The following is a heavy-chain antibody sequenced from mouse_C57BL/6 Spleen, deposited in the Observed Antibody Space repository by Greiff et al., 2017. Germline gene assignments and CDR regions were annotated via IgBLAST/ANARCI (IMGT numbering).Heavy chain of an antibody. Sequence: QVHVKQPGTELVKPGASVKLSCKASGYTFTSYWMHWVKQRPGQGLEWIGNINPSNGGTNYNEKFKSKATLTVDKSSSTAYMQLSSLTSEDSAVYYCARSWGTYYFDYWGQGTTLTVSS. CDR1: GYTFTSYW. J-gene: IGHJ2*01. V-gene: IGHV1-53*01. CDR2: INPSNGGT. D-gene: IGHD3-3*01. CDR3: ARSWGTYYFDY.